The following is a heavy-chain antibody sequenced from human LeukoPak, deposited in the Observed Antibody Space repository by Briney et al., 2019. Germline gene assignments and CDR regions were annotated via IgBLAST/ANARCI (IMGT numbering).Heavy chain of an antibody. V-gene: IGHV4-39*07. Sequence: SETLSLTCTVSGGSVSSSHYWDWIRQPPGKGLEWIGSIYYGGSTYYNASLRSRVTTSVDTSKNQFSLKLSSVTAADTVVYYCAKSTYYYDTFVNAFDLWGQGTVVTVSS. CDR1: GGSVSSSHY. J-gene: IGHJ3*01. CDR2: IYYGGST. CDR3: AKSTYYYDTFVNAFDL. D-gene: IGHD3-22*01.